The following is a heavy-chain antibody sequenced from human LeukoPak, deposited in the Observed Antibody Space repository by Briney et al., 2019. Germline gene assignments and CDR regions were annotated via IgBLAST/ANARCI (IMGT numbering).Heavy chain of an antibody. CDR3: ASGYFAADH. V-gene: IGHV4-39*01. CDR1: GGSISSSTYY. CDR2: IYYSGST. J-gene: IGHJ4*02. D-gene: IGHD3-9*01. Sequence: KPSETLSLTCTVSGGSISSSTYYWGWIRQPPGKGLEWIGSIYYSGSTYYNPALKSRVTIFVDTSKTQFSLKLDSVTAADTAVYYCASGYFAADHWGQGTLVTVSS.